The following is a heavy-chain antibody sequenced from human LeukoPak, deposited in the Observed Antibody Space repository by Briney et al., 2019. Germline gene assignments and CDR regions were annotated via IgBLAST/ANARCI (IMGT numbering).Heavy chain of an antibody. CDR1: GFTFSSYS. V-gene: IGHV3-21*01. CDR3: ARELRKEFRVYYDSSGYSLDY. CDR2: ISSSSSSYI. J-gene: IGHJ4*02. Sequence: GGSLRLSCAASGFTFSSYSMNWVRQAPGKGLEWVSSISSSSSSYIYYADSVKGRFTISRDNAKNSLYLQMNSLRAEDTAVYYCARELRKEFRVYYDSSGYSLDYWGQGTLVTVSS. D-gene: IGHD3-22*01.